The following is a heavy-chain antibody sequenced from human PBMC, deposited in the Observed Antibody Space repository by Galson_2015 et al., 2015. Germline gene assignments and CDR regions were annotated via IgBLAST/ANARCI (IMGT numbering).Heavy chain of an antibody. CDR1: GYTFTSYG. D-gene: IGHD2-2*01. CDR3: ARIVVVPAATYYYYYYMDV. J-gene: IGHJ6*03. Sequence: SVKVSCKASGYTFTSYGISWVRQAPGQGLEWMGWISAYNGNTNYAQKLQGRVTMTTDISTSTAHMELRSLRSDDTAVYYCARIVVVPAATYYYYYYMDVWGKGTTVTVSS. V-gene: IGHV1-18*01. CDR2: ISAYNGNT.